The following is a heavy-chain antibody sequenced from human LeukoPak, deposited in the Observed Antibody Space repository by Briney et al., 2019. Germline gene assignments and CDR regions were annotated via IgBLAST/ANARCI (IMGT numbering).Heavy chain of an antibody. Sequence: PGGSLRLSCAASGFTFSSYAMSWVRQAPGKGLEWVSDISGSGVGTYYADSVKGRFTISRDNSKNTLYLQMNSLRAEDTAVYYCVDSSGDRWGQGTLVTVSS. D-gene: IGHD3-22*01. V-gene: IGHV3-23*01. J-gene: IGHJ4*02. CDR1: GFTFSSYA. CDR3: VDSSGDR. CDR2: ISGSGVGT.